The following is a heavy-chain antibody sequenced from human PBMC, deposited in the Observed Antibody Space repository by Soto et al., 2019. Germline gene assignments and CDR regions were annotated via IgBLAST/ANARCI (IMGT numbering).Heavy chain of an antibody. V-gene: IGHV3-74*01. D-gene: IGHD1-26*01. CDR1: GFTFSSYW. CDR2: INSDGSST. Sequence: EVQLVESGGGLVQPGGSLRLSCAASGFTFSSYWMHWVRQAPGKGLVWVSRINSDGSSTSYADSVKGRFTISRDNAKNTLYLQMNSRRAEDTAVYYCARGGSLNWYFDLWGRGTLLTVSS. CDR3: ARGGSLNWYFDL. J-gene: IGHJ2*01.